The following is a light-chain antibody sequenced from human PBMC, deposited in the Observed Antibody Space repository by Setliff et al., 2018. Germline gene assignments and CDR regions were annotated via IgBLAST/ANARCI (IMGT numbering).Light chain of an antibody. CDR2: DVT. V-gene: IGLV2-14*02. Sequence: QSALTQPASVSGSPGQSITISCTGANSDIGTYNLVSWYQQHPGKAPKLIIYDVTTRPSGVSNRFSGSKSGNTASLTISGLQAEDEADYYCSIHRSRGYVFGTGTKVTVL. CDR1: NSDIGTYNL. J-gene: IGLJ1*01. CDR3: SIHRSRGYV.